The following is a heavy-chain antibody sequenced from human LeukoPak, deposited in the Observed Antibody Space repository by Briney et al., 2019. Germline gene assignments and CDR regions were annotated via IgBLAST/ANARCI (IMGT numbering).Heavy chain of an antibody. CDR1: GFTVSSNY. CDR2: IYSGGST. J-gene: IGHJ3*02. CDR3: ARDDSSGYPI. D-gene: IGHD3-22*01. Sequence: PGGSLRLSCAAYGFTVSSNYMSWVRQAPGKGLEWVSVIYSGGSTYYADSAKGRFTISRDNSKNTLYLQMNSLRAEDTAVYYCARDDSSGYPIWGQGTMVTVSS. V-gene: IGHV3-53*01.